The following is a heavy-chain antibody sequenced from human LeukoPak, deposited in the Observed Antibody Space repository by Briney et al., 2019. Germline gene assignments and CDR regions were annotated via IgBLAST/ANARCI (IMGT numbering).Heavy chain of an antibody. CDR2: IYYSGST. Sequence: SETLSLTCAVYGGSFSGYYWGWIRQPPGKGLEWIGSIYYSGSTYYNPSLKSRVTISVDTSKNQFSLKLSSVTAADTAVYYCARDKGNYDILTGYSLFDYWGQGTLVTVSS. CDR1: GGSFSGYY. D-gene: IGHD3-9*01. CDR3: ARDKGNYDILTGYSLFDY. V-gene: IGHV4-34*01. J-gene: IGHJ4*02.